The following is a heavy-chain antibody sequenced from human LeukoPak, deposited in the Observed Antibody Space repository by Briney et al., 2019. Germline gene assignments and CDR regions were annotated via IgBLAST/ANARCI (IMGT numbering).Heavy chain of an antibody. V-gene: IGHV4-34*01. J-gene: IGHJ4*02. CDR1: GGSFSGYY. Sequence: SETRSLTCAVYGGSFSGYYRSWIRQPPGKGLEWIGEINHSGSTNYNPALKSRVTISVDTSKNQFSLKLSSVTAEDTAVYYCARRVGVWGSYRFTFDYWGQGTLVTVSS. D-gene: IGHD3-16*02. CDR3: ARRVGVWGSYRFTFDY. CDR2: INHSGST.